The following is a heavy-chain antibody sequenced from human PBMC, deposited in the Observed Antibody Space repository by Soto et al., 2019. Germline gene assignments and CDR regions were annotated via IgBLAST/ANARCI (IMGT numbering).Heavy chain of an antibody. CDR3: ARGGGVGVAGSAAFDM. CDR2: INPATGAA. J-gene: IGHJ3*02. V-gene: IGHV1-2*02. D-gene: IGHD3-3*01. CDR1: GYPVTAYY. Sequence: QLHLVQSGAVVKKPGASVTVSCSASGYPVTAYYMHWVRQAPGRGLEWMGGINPATGAAKYTQTFQGRVTLTQDTSTGTVFMAPSGLPSEATAVFYCARGGGVGVAGSAAFDMWGQGTLVTVSS.